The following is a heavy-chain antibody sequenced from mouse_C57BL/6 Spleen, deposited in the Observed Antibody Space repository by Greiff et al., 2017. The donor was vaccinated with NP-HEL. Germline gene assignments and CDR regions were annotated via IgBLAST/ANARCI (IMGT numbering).Heavy chain of an antibody. CDR2: IYPRDGST. CDR3: AREGRLHREFAY. J-gene: IGHJ3*01. Sequence: QVQLQQSGPELVKPGASVKLSCKASGYTFTSYDINWVKQRPGQGLAWIGWIYPRDGSTTYNEKFKGKATLTVDTSSSTAYMELHSLTSEDSAVYFCAREGRLHREFAYWGQGTLVTVSA. D-gene: IGHD2-10*01. V-gene: IGHV1-85*01. CDR1: GYTFTSYD.